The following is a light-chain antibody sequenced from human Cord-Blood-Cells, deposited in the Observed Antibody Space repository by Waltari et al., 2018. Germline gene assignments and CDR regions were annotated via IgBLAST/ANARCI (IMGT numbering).Light chain of an antibody. J-gene: IGLJ3*02. CDR1: SSDVGGYNY. CDR3: SSYTSSSTLV. V-gene: IGLV2-14*01. Sequence: QSALTQPAAVSGPPGQSITISCTGTSSDVGGYNYVSLYQQHPGKAPKLMIYDVSKRPSGVSNRFSGSKSGNTASLTISGLQAEDEADYYCSSYTSSSTLVFGGGTKLTVL. CDR2: DVS.